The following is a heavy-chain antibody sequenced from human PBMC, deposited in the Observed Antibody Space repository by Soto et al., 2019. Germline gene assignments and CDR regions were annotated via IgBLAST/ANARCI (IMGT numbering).Heavy chain of an antibody. CDR3: ARGPLRRRYGDV. D-gene: IGHD1-20*01. Sequence: QSLTCAVYGGSLSGYYWSWIRQPPGKGLEWIGEINHSGSTNYNPSLKSRVTISVDTSKNQFSLKLSSVTAADTAVYYCARGPLRRRYGDVWGQGTTVTVSS. J-gene: IGHJ6*02. CDR1: GGSLSGYY. CDR2: INHSGST. V-gene: IGHV4-34*01.